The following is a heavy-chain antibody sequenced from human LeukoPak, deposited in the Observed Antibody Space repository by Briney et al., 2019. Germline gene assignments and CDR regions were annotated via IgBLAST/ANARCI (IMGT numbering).Heavy chain of an antibody. D-gene: IGHD5-24*01. J-gene: IGHJ4*02. CDR3: VQATYLDY. Sequence: GGSLRLSCATSGFTFSAYSMSWVRQAPGKGLEWVSHITRPGTTIYYAESVRGRFSISRDNAKNSLYLQMNSLRAEDTALYYCVQATYLDYWGQGTLVTVSS. CDR1: GFTFSAYS. V-gene: IGHV3-48*01. CDR2: ITRPGTTI.